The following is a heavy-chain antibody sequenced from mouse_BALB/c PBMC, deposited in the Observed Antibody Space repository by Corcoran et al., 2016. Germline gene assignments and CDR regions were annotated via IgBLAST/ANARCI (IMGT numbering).Heavy chain of an antibody. V-gene: IGHV14-3*02. J-gene: IGHJ4*01. CDR2: IDPANGNT. Sequence: EVQLQQSGAELVKPGASVKLSCTASGFNIKDTYMHWVKQRPEQGLEWIGRIDPANGNTKYDTKYQGKATITADTSSKTAYLQLSSLTSEDTAVYYFARDYDYDDAMDYWGQGTSVTVSS. CDR3: ARDYDYDDAMDY. D-gene: IGHD2-4*01. CDR1: GFNIKDTY.